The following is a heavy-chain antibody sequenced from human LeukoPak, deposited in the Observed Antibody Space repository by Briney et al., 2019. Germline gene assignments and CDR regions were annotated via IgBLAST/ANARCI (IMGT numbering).Heavy chain of an antibody. V-gene: IGHV4-59*01. D-gene: IGHD1-1*01. CDR3: ARDSAAGSYYYYTDV. Sequence: SETLSLTCTVSGASINNYYWSWIRQSPEKGLEWIGYISHSGSTHYNPSLKSRITIPVDASKIHFSLNLTSVTAADTAVYYCARDSAAGSYYYYTDVWGKGTTVTISS. CDR1: GASINNYY. J-gene: IGHJ6*03. CDR2: ISHSGST.